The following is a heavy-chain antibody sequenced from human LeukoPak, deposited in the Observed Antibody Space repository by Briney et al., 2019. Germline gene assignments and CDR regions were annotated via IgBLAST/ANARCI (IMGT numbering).Heavy chain of an antibody. D-gene: IGHD6-19*01. V-gene: IGHV1-18*01. CDR2: ISAYNGNT. CDR1: GYTFVSHG. J-gene: IGHJ4*02. Sequence: ASVKVSCKASGYTFVSHGISWVRQAPGQGLEWMGWISAYNGNTNYAQKLQGRVTMTTDTSTSTAYMELRSLRSDDTAVYYCARNVGDIYSSGWYDDYWGQGTLVTVSS. CDR3: ARNVGDIYSSGWYDDY.